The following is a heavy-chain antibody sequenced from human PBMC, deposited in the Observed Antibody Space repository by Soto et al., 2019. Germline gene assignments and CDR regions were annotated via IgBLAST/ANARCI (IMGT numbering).Heavy chain of an antibody. CDR1: GGSISTGGYY. CDR2: IYYSGTT. J-gene: IGHJ1*01. CDR3: ATNGGYYDSSGPKYFQH. Sequence: SETLSLTCTVSGGSISTGGYYWSWIRQHPVKGVECIGYIYYSGTTYYNPSLKSRVTISVDASKSQFSLKLSSVTAADTAVYYCATNGGYYDSSGPKYFQHWGQGTLATVSS. V-gene: IGHV4-31*03. D-gene: IGHD3-22*01.